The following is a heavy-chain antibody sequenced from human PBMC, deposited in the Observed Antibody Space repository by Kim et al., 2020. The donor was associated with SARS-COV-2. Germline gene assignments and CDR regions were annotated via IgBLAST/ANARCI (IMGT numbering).Heavy chain of an antibody. D-gene: IGHD2-15*01. CDR2: IWYDGSNK. CDR1: GFNFSSYG. Sequence: GGSLRLSCAASGFNFSSYGMHWVRQAPGKGLEWVAVIWYDGSNKYYADSVKGRFTISRDNSKNTLYLQMNSLRAEDTAVYYCASGAIVSSKQYYYYGMDVWGQGTTDTV. CDR3: ASGAIVSSKQYYYYGMDV. J-gene: IGHJ6*02. V-gene: IGHV3-33*01.